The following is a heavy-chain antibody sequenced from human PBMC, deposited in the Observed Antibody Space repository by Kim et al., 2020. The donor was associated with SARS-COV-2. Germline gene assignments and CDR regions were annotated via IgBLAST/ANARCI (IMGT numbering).Heavy chain of an antibody. D-gene: IGHD1-26*01. CDR3: ARDPFSWGYNRYGYFDL. Sequence: TLSLTCTVSGGSVRSDGYFWSWFRRPPGKGLEWIGYVYWSATYYNPSLKGRVTVSVDTSKNWVSLKMNAVTAADTAVYYCARDPFSWGYNRYGYFDLWGRGTLVTVSS. CDR1: GGSVRSDGYF. V-gene: IGHV4-31*03. J-gene: IGHJ2*01. CDR2: VYWSAT.